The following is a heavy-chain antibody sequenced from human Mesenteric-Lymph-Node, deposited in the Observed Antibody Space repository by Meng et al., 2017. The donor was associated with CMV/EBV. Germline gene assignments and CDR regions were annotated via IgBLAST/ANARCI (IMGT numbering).Heavy chain of an antibody. D-gene: IGHD6-13*01. J-gene: IGHJ4*02. V-gene: IGHV4-30-4*02. CDR3: ARGSTGYSSSWYRY. CDR1: GASIRRGDYY. Sequence: SETLSLTCTVSGASIRRGDYYWSWIRQPPGKGLEWIGYISYSGTAYYNPSLKSRVTMSVDTSKNQFSLRLSSVTAADTAVYYCARGSTGYSSSWYRYWGQGTLVTVSS. CDR2: ISYSGTA.